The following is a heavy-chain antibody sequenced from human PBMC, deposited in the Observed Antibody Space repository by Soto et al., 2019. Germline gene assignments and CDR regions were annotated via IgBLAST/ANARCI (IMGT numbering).Heavy chain of an antibody. CDR1: GDRVSSNSAA. J-gene: IGHJ6*04. V-gene: IGHV6-1*01. Sequence: SQTLSLTCAISGDRVSSNSAAWNWIRQSPSRGLEWLGRTYYRSKWYNDYAVSVKSRITINPDTSKNQFSLQLNSVTPEDTAGYYCARDTLISFFGPHYRMASRGTGAKVIVSS. D-gene: IGHD3-3*01. CDR2: TYYRSKWYN. CDR3: ARDTLISFFGPHYRMAS.